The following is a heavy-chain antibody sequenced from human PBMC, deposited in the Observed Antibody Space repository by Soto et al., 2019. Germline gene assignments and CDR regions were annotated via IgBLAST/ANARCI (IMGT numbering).Heavy chain of an antibody. CDR3: ARLGYSGYWSLGDY. V-gene: IGHV4-39*01. J-gene: IGHJ4*02. D-gene: IGHD5-12*01. CDR1: GGSISSSSYY. Sequence: SETLSLTCTVSGGSISSSSYYWGWIRQPPGKGLEWIGSIYYSGSTYYNPSLKSRVTISVDTSKNQFSLKLSSVTAADTAVYYCARLGYSGYWSLGDYWGQGTLVTV. CDR2: IYYSGST.